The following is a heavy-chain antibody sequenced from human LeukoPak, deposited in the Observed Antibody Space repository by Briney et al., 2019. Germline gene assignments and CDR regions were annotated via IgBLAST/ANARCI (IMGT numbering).Heavy chain of an antibody. CDR2: ISYSGST. V-gene: IGHV4-59*11. J-gene: IGHJ6*03. Sequence: GSLRLSCAASGFTFSSHGMSWLRQPPGKGLEWIGFISYSGSTIYSPSLESRVTISVDTSRNQFSLRLSSVTAADTAVYYCAREVSRTTGPGGYYYYYMDVWGKGTTVTVSS. CDR3: AREVSRTTGPGGYYYYYMDV. CDR1: GFTFSSHG. D-gene: IGHD4-17*01.